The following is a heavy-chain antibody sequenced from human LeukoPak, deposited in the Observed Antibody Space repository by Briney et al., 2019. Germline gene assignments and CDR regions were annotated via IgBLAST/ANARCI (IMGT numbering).Heavy chain of an antibody. J-gene: IGHJ4*02. V-gene: IGHV1-69-2*01. D-gene: IGHD3-10*01. CDR1: GYTFTDYY. Sequence: ASVKISCKVSGYTFTDYYMHWVQQAPGKGLEWMGLVDPEDGETIYAEKLQGRVTITADTSTDTAYMELSSLRSEDTAVYYCATDSMVRGVIPLWGQGTLVTVSS. CDR3: ATDSMVRGVIPL. CDR2: VDPEDGET.